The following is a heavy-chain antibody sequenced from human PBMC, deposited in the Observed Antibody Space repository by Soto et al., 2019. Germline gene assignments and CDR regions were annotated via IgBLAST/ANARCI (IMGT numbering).Heavy chain of an antibody. CDR3: ASPYGSGSYPPYYYYGMDV. D-gene: IGHD3-10*01. J-gene: IGHJ6*02. V-gene: IGHV1-69*02. CDR1: GGTFSSYT. CDR2: IIPILGIA. Sequence: QVQLVHSGAEVKKPGSSVKVSCKASGGTFSSYTISWVRQAPGQGLEWMGRIIPILGIANYAQKFQGRVTITADKPTSTGYMELSSLRSEATAVYYCASPYGSGSYPPYYYYGMDVWGQGTTVTVSS.